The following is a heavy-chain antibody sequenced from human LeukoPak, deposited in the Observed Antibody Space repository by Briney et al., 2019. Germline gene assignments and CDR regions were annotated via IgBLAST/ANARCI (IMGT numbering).Heavy chain of an antibody. V-gene: IGHV3-48*01. J-gene: IGHJ4*02. CDR2: IDSDTYGNTI. CDR3: ARDRDYAFDY. Sequence: GGSLRLSCAASGFTLRSYSMKWVREARGRGVEWMSYIDSDTYGNTIYYQQTVKGLCRISRDNAKNSLDLQMDSRRGEEMAVYYCARDRDYAFDYWGQGTLVTVSS. CDR1: GFTLRSYS. D-gene: IGHD4-17*01.